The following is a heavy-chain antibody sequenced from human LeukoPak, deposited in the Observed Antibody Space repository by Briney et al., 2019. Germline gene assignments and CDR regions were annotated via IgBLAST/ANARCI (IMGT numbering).Heavy chain of an antibody. V-gene: IGHV3-48*01. J-gene: IGHJ5*02. CDR1: GFTFSSYS. CDR2: ISISSGTI. Sequence: GGSLRLSCAASGFTFSSYSMNWVRQAPGKGLEWVSYISISSGTICYADSVKGRFTISRDNAKNSLFLQMNSLRAEDTAVYYCARVRASSSWYHWFDPWGQGTLVTVSS. CDR3: ARVRASSSWYHWFDP. D-gene: IGHD6-13*01.